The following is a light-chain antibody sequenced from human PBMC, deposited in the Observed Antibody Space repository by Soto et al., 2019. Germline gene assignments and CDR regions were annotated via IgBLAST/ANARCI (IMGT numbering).Light chain of an antibody. CDR2: DVS. CDR3: SSYTTSNTRQIV. Sequence: QSLLTQPAPLSWSPGQATTISSTGTSSDVGGYNYVSWYQQHPGKAPKFMIYDVSNRPSGVSNRFSGSKSGNTASLTISGLQAEDEANYYCSSYTTSNTRQIVFGTGTKVTVL. V-gene: IGLV2-14*01. CDR1: SSDVGGYNY. J-gene: IGLJ1*01.